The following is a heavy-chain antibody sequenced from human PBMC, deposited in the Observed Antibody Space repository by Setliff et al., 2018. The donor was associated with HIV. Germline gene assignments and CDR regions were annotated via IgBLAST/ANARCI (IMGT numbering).Heavy chain of an antibody. CDR2: IYYSGST. Sequence: SETLSLTCTVSGASISSYYWSWIRRPPGKGLEWIGYIYYSGSTNYNPSLKSRVTISVDTSKNQFSLKLSSVTAADTAVYYCARSRRYYDSSGYYPGAFDIWGQGTVVTVSS. D-gene: IGHD3-22*01. CDR1: GASISSYY. J-gene: IGHJ3*02. V-gene: IGHV4-59*08. CDR3: ARSRRYYDSSGYYPGAFDI.